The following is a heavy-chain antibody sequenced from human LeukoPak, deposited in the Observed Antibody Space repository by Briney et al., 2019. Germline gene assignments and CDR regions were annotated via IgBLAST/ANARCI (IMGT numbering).Heavy chain of an antibody. V-gene: IGHV3-66*01. CDR2: IYSGGST. Sequence: GGSLRLSCAASGFTVSSNYMSWVRQAPGKGLEWVSVIYSGGSTYYADSVKGRFTISRDNSKNTLYLQMNSLGAEDTAVYYCARDLFESACDYWGQGTLVTVSS. CDR1: GFTVSSNY. D-gene: IGHD2-21*01. CDR3: ARDLFESACDY. J-gene: IGHJ4*02.